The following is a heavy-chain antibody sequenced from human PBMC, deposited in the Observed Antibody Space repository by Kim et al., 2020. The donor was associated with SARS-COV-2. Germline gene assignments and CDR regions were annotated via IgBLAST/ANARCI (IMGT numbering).Heavy chain of an antibody. CDR3: ARTAELGVGATILRTGSFDY. Sequence: SVKVSCKASGGTFSSYAISWVRQAPGQGLEWMGGMVPSCGTANYAQKFQGRVTITADESTSTAYMELSSLRSEDTAVYYCARTAELGVGATILRTGSFDYWGQGTLVTVSS. V-gene: IGHV1-69*13. J-gene: IGHJ4*02. D-gene: IGHD1-26*01. CDR2: MVPSCGTA. CDR1: GGTFSSYA.